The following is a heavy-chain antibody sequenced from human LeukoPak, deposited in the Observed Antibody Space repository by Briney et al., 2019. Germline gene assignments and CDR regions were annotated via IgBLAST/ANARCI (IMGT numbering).Heavy chain of an antibody. CDR1: GGTISSYY. J-gene: IGHJ4*02. D-gene: IGHD4-17*01. Sequence: SETLSLTCTVSGGTISSYYWSWIRQPPGKGLEWIGYIYYSGSTNYNPSLKSRVTISVDTSKNQFSLKLSSVTAADTAVYYCARGLSVPVDYFDYWGQGTLVTVSS. CDR3: ARGLSVPVDYFDY. V-gene: IGHV4-59*01. CDR2: IYYSGST.